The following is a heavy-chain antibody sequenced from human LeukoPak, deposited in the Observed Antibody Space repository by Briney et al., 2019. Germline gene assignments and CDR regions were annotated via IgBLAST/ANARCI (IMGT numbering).Heavy chain of an antibody. CDR3: ARKVDNWNYSWYDP. J-gene: IGHJ5*02. V-gene: IGHV1-2*02. Sequence: ASVKVSCKASGYTFTGYYKHWVRQAPGQGLEWMGWINPNSGGTNYAQKFQGRVTMTRGTSISTAYMELSRLRSDDTAVYYCARKVDNWNYSWYDPWGQGTLVTVSS. D-gene: IGHD1-7*01. CDR2: INPNSGGT. CDR1: GYTFTGYY.